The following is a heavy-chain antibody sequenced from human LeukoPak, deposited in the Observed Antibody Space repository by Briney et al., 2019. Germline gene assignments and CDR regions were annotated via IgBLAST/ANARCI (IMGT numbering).Heavy chain of an antibody. V-gene: IGHV4-61*02. Sequence: PSETLSLTCTVSGGSISSGSYYWSWIRQPAGKGLEWIGRIYTSGSTNYNPSLKSRVTISVDTSKNQFSLKLSSVTAADTAVYYCARTTYYYDSSGYNNYYYYYMDVWGKGTTVTISS. CDR2: IYTSGST. D-gene: IGHD3-22*01. CDR1: GGSISSGSYY. CDR3: ARTTYYYDSSGYNNYYYYYMDV. J-gene: IGHJ6*03.